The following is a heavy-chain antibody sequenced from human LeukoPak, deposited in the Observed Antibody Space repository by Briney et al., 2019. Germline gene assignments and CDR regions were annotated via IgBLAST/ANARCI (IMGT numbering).Heavy chain of an antibody. Sequence: GSSVKVSCKASGGTFSSYAISWVRQAPGQGLEWMGGIIPIFGTANYAQKFQGRVAMTRNTSISTAYMELSSLRSEDTAVYYCVRGGNSGIDYWGQGTLVTVSS. D-gene: IGHD4-23*01. CDR3: VRGGNSGIDY. J-gene: IGHJ4*02. CDR1: GGTFSSYA. CDR2: IIPIFGTA. V-gene: IGHV1-69*05.